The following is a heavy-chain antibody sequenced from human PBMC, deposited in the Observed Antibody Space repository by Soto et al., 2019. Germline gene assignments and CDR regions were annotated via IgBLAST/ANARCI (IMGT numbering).Heavy chain of an antibody. Sequence: SETLALTCAGHVGSFSGSYWSWIRQPPGKGLEWTGATNHSGSTTYNPSLKSRVTISVDTSKNQFSLKLSSVTAADTAVYYCARGGYDILTGYYYYYYYGMDGWGQGTTVS. J-gene: IGHJ6*02. CDR3: ARGGYDILTGYYYYYYYGMDG. CDR1: VGSFSGSY. CDR2: TNHSGST. V-gene: IGHV4-34*01. D-gene: IGHD3-9*01.